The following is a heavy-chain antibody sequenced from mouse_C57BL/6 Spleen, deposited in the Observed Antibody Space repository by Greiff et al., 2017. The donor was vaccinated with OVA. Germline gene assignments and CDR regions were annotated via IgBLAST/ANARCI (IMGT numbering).Heavy chain of an antibody. CDR2: IYPGDGDT. Sequence: VKLQQSGAELVKPGASVKLSCKASGYAFSSSWMNWVKQRPGKGLEWIGRIYPGDGDTNYNGKFKGKATLTADKSSSTAYMQLSSLTSEDSAVYFCVTGNYFDYWGQGTTLTVSS. CDR3: VTGNYFDY. V-gene: IGHV1-82*01. J-gene: IGHJ2*01. CDR1: GYAFSSSW. D-gene: IGHD4-1*01.